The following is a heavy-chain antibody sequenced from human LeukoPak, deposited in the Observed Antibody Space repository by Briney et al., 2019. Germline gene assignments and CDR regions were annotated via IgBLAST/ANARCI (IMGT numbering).Heavy chain of an antibody. V-gene: IGHV3-23*01. CDR3: AKGTQPWSRANYYYYGMDV. CDR2: ITTSGGTT. D-gene: IGHD5-18*01. J-gene: IGHJ6*02. CDR1: GFTFSSYV. Sequence: GGSLRLSCAASGFTFSSYVMSWVRQAPGKGLEWVSAITTSGGTTYYADSVKGRFTISRDISKNTLYLQMNSLRAEDTAVYYCAKGTQPWSRANYYYYGMDVWGQGTTVTVSS.